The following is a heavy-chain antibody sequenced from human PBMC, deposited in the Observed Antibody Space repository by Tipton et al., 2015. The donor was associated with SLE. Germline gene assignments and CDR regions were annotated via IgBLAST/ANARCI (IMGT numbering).Heavy chain of an antibody. CDR1: GFTFDDYA. CDR3: PRDHSGNYSVRRDSFDI. J-gene: IGHJ3*02. V-gene: IGHV3-30*03. CDR2: ISSEGSDK. D-gene: IGHD3-22*01. Sequence: SLRLSCAASGFTFDDYAMYWVRQAPGKGLEWVSVISSEGSDKHYADSVKGRFTISRDNSKNALYLQMNRLRVEDTAVYYCPRDHSGNYSVRRDSFDIWGPGTMVTVSS.